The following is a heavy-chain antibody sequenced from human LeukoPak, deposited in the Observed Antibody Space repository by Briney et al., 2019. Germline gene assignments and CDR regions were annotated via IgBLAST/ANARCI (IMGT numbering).Heavy chain of an antibody. J-gene: IGHJ6*02. CDR3: ANIITMVRGPPWYYYYGMDV. CDR1: GFTVSSNY. CDR2: IYSGGST. D-gene: IGHD3-10*01. V-gene: IGHV3-66*01. Sequence: GGSLRLSCAASGFTVSSNYMSWVRQAPGKGLEWVSAIYSGGSTYYADYVKGRFTISRDNSKNTLYLQMNSLRAEDTAVYYCANIITMVRGPPWYYYYGMDVWGQGTTVTVSS.